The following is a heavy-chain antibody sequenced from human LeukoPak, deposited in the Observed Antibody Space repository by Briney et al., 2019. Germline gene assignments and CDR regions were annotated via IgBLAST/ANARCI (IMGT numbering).Heavy chain of an antibody. J-gene: IGHJ4*02. CDR1: GGSISSYY. CDR2: IYYSGST. V-gene: IGHV4-59*01. CDR3: ARAQGRGQYYFDY. D-gene: IGHD1-26*01. Sequence: SETLSLTCTVSGGSISSYYWSCIRQPPGKGLEWIGYIYYSGSTNYNPSLKSRVTISVDTSKNQFSLKLSSVTAADTAVYYCARAQGRGQYYFDYWGQGTLVTVSS.